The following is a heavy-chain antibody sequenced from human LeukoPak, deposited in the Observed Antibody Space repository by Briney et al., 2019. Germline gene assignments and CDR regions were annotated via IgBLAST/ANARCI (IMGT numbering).Heavy chain of an antibody. CDR3: ARAPYYYYYMDV. CDR1: GFTFSSYA. J-gene: IGHJ6*03. CDR2: ISSNGGST. Sequence: PGGSLRLSCAASGFTFSSYAMHWVRQAPGKGLEYVSAISSNGGSTYYANSVKGGFTISRDNSKNTLYLQMGSLRAEDMAVYYCARAPYYYYYMDVWGKGTTVTVSS. V-gene: IGHV3-64*01.